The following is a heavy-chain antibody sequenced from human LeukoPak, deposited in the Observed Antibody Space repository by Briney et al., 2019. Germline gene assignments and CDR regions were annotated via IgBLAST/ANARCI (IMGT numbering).Heavy chain of an antibody. Sequence: PSETLSLTCTVSGGSSRSYDWSWIRQPAGKGLEWIGRIYTSGSTNYNPLFKSRVTMSVDTSKTQFSLKLTSVTAADTAVYYCARHKTVTYDVFDLWGRGTMVTVSS. CDR2: IYTSGST. D-gene: IGHD3-3*01. J-gene: IGHJ3*01. CDR3: ARHKTVTYDVFDL. V-gene: IGHV4-4*07. CDR1: GGSSRSYD.